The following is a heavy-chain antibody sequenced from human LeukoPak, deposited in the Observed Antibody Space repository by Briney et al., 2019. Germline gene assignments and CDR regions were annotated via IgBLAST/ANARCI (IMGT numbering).Heavy chain of an antibody. CDR3: ANLPTTVTNSAPNNWFDP. J-gene: IGHJ5*02. V-gene: IGHV3-23*01. Sequence: GGSLRLSCAASGFTFSSYAMSWVRQAPGKGLEWVSAIVGSGDSTYYADSVKGRFTISRDNSRNTLYLQMNSLSAEDTAVYYCANLPTTVTNSAPNNWFDPWGQGTLVTVSS. CDR1: GFTFSSYA. D-gene: IGHD4-17*01. CDR2: IVGSGDST.